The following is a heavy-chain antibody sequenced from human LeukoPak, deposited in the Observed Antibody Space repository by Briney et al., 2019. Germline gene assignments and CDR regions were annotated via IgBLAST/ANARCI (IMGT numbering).Heavy chain of an antibody. CDR1: GYTFTSYG. D-gene: IGHD3-9*01. J-gene: IGHJ4*02. CDR2: ISAYKGNT. Sequence: ASVKVSCTASGYTFTSYGISWVRQAPGQGLEWMGWISAYKGNTNYAQKLQGRVTMTTDTSTSTAYMELRSLRSDDTAVYYCARVFSYYDILTGYQPPHFDYWGQGTLVTVSS. V-gene: IGHV1-18*01. CDR3: ARVFSYYDILTGYQPPHFDY.